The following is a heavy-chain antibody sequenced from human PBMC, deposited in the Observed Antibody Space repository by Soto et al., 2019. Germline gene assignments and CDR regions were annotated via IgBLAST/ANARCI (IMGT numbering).Heavy chain of an antibody. J-gene: IGHJ4*02. CDR1: GGTFSSYA. Sequence: QVPLVQSGAEVKKPGSSVKVSCKASGGTFSSYAISWVRQAPGQGLEWMGGIIPIFGTANYAQKFQGRVTITADESTSTAYMELSSLRSEDTAAYYCAREATYDYVWGSFGYWGQGTLVTVSS. CDR2: IIPIFGTA. CDR3: AREATYDYVWGSFGY. V-gene: IGHV1-69*01. D-gene: IGHD3-16*01.